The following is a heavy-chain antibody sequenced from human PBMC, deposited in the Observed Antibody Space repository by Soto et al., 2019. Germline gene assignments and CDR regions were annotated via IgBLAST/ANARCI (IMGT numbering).Heavy chain of an antibody. CDR2: ISYDGSNK. V-gene: IGHV3-30*18. Sequence: QVQLVESGGGVVQPGRSLRLSCAASGFTFSSYGIHWVRQAPGKGLEWVAVISYDGSNKYYADSVKGRFTISRDNSKNTLYLQMNSLRAEDTAVYYCAKDLRGDSSGYYYVFDYWGQGTLVTVSS. D-gene: IGHD3-22*01. CDR1: GFTFSSYG. J-gene: IGHJ4*02. CDR3: AKDLRGDSSGYYYVFDY.